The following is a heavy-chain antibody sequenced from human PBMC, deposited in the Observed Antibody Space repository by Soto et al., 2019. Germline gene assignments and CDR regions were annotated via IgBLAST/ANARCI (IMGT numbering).Heavy chain of an antibody. CDR3: AEGSYYYDSSGYYAYYFDY. J-gene: IGHJ4*02. Sequence: TSETLSLTCAVYGGSFSGYYWSWIRQPPGKGLEWIGEINHSGSTNYNPSLKSRVTISVDTSKNQFSLKLSSVTAADTAVYYCAEGSYYYDSSGYYAYYFDYWGQGPLVTVSS. CDR2: INHSGST. D-gene: IGHD3-22*01. V-gene: IGHV4-34*01. CDR1: GGSFSGYY.